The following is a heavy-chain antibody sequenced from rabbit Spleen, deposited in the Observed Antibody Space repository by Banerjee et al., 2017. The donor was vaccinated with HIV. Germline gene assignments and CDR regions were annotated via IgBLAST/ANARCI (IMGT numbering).Heavy chain of an antibody. J-gene: IGHJ4*01. D-gene: IGHD1-1*01. CDR3: ARDLTDVIGWNFGW. Sequence: SWVRQAPGKGLEWIGIIYAAKGSTDYASWVNGRFTISSDNTQSTVDLKMTSLTAADTATYFCARDLTDVIGWNFGWWGQGTLVTVS. CDR2: IYAAKGST. V-gene: IGHV1S7*01.